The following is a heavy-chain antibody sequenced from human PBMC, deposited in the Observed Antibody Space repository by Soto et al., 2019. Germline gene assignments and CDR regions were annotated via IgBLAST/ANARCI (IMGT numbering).Heavy chain of an antibody. CDR3: ARSGRYHSMDV. D-gene: IGHD1-26*01. Sequence: SETLSLTCTVSGGSISSYYWSWIRQPPGKGLEWIGYIYYSGSTNYNPSLKSRVTISVDTSKNQFSLKLSSVTAADTAVYHCARSGRYHSMDVWGQGTTVTVSS. CDR1: GGSISSYY. J-gene: IGHJ6*02. V-gene: IGHV4-59*01. CDR2: IYYSGST.